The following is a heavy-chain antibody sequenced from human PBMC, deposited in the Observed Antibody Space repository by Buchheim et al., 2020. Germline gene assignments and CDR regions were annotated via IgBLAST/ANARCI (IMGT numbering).Heavy chain of an antibody. D-gene: IGHD2-2*01. CDR1: GFTFSSYA. Sequence: QVQLVESGGGVVQPGRSLRLSCAASGFTFSSYAMHWVRQAPGKGLEWVAVISYDGSNKYYADSVKGRFTISRDNSKNTLYLQMNSLRAGDTAVYYCVHEGAHCSSTSCSYYFDYWGQGTL. J-gene: IGHJ4*02. CDR2: ISYDGSNK. V-gene: IGHV3-30*14. CDR3: VHEGAHCSSTSCSYYFDY.